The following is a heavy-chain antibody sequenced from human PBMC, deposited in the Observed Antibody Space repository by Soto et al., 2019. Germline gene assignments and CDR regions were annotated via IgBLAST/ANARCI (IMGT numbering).Heavy chain of an antibody. V-gene: IGHV1-18*01. D-gene: IGHD1-26*01. CDR2: ISAYNGNT. CDR1: GYTFTSYG. J-gene: IGHJ4*02. Sequence: QVQLVQSGAEVKKPGASVKVSCKASGYTFTSYGISWVRQAPGQGLEWMGWISAYNGNTNYAQKLQVIVTMTTDTSTRTAYMELRSLRSDDTAVYYCARAKRLSLGGSYLGGFDYWGQGTLVTVSS. CDR3: ARAKRLSLGGSYLGGFDY.